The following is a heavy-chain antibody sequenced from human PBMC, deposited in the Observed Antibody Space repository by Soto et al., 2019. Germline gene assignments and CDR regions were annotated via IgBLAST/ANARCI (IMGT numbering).Heavy chain of an antibody. J-gene: IGHJ4*02. CDR2: VIPIFDTA. Sequence: SVKVSCKASGYTFSSNAISWVRQAPGQGLEWMGGVIPIFDTANYAQKFQGRVTITADESTSTAYMELSSLRSEDTAVYFCARAGPVVPAAFTVSSIDYWGQGTLVTVSS. D-gene: IGHD2-2*01. CDR1: GYTFSSNA. CDR3: ARAGPVVPAAFTVSSIDY. V-gene: IGHV1-69*13.